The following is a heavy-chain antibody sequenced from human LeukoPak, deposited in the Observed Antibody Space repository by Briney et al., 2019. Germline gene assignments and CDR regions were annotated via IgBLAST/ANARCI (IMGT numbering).Heavy chain of an antibody. CDR3: AGGKVLFDH. CDR1: GYTFINFP. J-gene: IGHJ4*02. Sequence: GASVKVSCKASGYTFINFPLSWVRQAPGRGPEWVGWIYPNNSTRGYAKNFQGRVVLTRDTSISTAYMELRSLKPEDTAVYYCAGGKVLFDHWGQGTLVAVSS. V-gene: IGHV1-8*01. CDR2: IYPNNSTR.